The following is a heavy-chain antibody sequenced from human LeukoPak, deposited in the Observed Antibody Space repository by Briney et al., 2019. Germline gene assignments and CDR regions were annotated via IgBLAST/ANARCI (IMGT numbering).Heavy chain of an antibody. J-gene: IGHJ4*02. CDR1: GFTFSSYW. Sequence: PGGSLRLSCAASGFTFSSYWMHWVRQAPGKGLMWVSRINSDGRSTDYAGSVKGRFTISRDNAKNTLYLQMNSLTAEDTAVYYCARARSGQHDYWGQGTLVTVSS. D-gene: IGHD2-8*02. V-gene: IGHV3-74*01. CDR3: ARARSGQHDY. CDR2: INSDGRST.